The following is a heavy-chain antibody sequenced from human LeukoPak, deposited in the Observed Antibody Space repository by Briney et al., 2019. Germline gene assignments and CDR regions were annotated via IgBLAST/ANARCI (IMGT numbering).Heavy chain of an antibody. Sequence: SVKVSCKASGGAFSSYAISWVRQAPGQGLEWMGGIIPIFGTANYAQKFQGRVTITTDESTSTAYMELSSLRSEDTAVYYCARGRGGYCSSTSCPVFDYWGQGTLVTVSS. CDR2: IIPIFGTA. D-gene: IGHD2-2*01. CDR1: GGAFSSYA. CDR3: ARGRGGYCSSTSCPVFDY. V-gene: IGHV1-69*05. J-gene: IGHJ4*02.